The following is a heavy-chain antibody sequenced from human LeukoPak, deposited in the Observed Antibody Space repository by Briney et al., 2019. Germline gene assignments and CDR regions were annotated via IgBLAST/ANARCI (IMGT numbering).Heavy chain of an antibody. Sequence: GSLRLSCAASGFTFSNAWMSWVRQAPGKGLEWVSYISSSGSTIYYADSVKGRFTISRDNAKNSLYLQMNSLRAEDTAVYYCASSAAGIYGYWGQGTLVTVSS. D-gene: IGHD6-13*01. J-gene: IGHJ4*02. V-gene: IGHV3-48*04. CDR1: GFTFSNAW. CDR2: ISSSGSTI. CDR3: ASSAAGIYGY.